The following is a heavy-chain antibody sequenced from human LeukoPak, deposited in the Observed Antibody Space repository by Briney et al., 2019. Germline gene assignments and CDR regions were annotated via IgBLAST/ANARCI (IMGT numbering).Heavy chain of an antibody. D-gene: IGHD5-24*01. CDR3: ANGRDGYNAFDY. CDR2: ISGSGAGT. J-gene: IGHJ4*02. Sequence: GGSLRLSCAASGFTFNSYGMSWVRQAPGKGLEWVSAISGSGAGTYYADSVKGRFTISRDNSKNTLYLQMNSLRAEDTAVYYCANGRDGYNAFDYWGQGTLVTASS. CDR1: GFTFNSYG. V-gene: IGHV3-23*01.